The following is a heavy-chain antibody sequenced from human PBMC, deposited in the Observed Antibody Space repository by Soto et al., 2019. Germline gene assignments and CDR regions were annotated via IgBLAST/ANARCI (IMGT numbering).Heavy chain of an antibody. Sequence: GGSLRLSCQASRFNFDNYGMHWVRQAPGKGLEWVAVITYDGSNKYYADSVKGRFTISRDNSKNTLSLHLNTLKPEDTAVYHCAKDRVGGTFYTPLGFWGQGTLVTVSS. CDR1: RFNFDNYG. CDR3: AKDRVGGTFYTPLGF. D-gene: IGHD1-7*01. V-gene: IGHV3-30*18. CDR2: ITYDGSNK. J-gene: IGHJ4*02.